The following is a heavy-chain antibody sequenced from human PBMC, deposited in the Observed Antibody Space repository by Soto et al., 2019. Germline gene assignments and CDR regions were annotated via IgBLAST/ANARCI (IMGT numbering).Heavy chain of an antibody. CDR2: ISAYNGNT. D-gene: IGHD4-4*01. J-gene: IGHJ6*03. V-gene: IGHV1-18*01. CDR1: GYTFTSYG. CDR3: ARGRPSRTTVTTYLYYYYYYMDV. Sequence: GASVKVSCKASGYTFTSYGISWVRQAPGQGLEWMGWISAYNGNTNYAQKLQGRVTMTTDTSTSTAYMELRSLRSDDTAVYYCARGRPSRTTVTTYLYYYYYYMDVWGKGTTVTVSS.